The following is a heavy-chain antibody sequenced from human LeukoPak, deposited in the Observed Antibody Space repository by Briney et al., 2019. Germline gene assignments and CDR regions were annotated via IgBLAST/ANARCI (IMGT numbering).Heavy chain of an antibody. J-gene: IGHJ4*02. D-gene: IGHD2-15*01. CDR2: IGSSGTTI. V-gene: IGHV3-11*01. CDR1: GFMFNDYY. Sequence: GGSLRLSCAASGFMFNDYYMSWIRQAPGKGLEWVSYIGSSGTTIYYADSVKGRFTISRDNANNSLYLQMNSLRAEDTAVYYCARELYCIGVRCTHYWGQGTLVTVSS. CDR3: ARELYCIGVRCTHY.